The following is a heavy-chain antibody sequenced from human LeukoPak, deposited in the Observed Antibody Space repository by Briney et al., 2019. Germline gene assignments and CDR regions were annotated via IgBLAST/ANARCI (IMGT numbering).Heavy chain of an antibody. D-gene: IGHD3-22*01. CDR2: INPSGGST. V-gene: IGHV1-46*01. J-gene: IGHJ5*02. Sequence: ASVKVSCKASGYTFTSYYMHWVRQAPGQGLEWMGIINPSGGSTSYAQKFQGRVTITRDTSTSTVYMELSSLRSEDMAVYYCARVPVSTMIVVGPWFDPWGQGTLVTVSS. CDR1: GYTFTSYY. CDR3: ARVPVSTMIVVGPWFDP.